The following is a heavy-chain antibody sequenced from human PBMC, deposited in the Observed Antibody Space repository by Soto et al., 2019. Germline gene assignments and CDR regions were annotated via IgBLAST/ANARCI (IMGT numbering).Heavy chain of an antibody. CDR3: ARDQGSTITRGDWFDP. CDR2: ISYEGNDK. Sequence: QVQLVESGGGVVQPGRSLRLSCAASGFSFSTYAMHWVRQAPGKGLEWVAVISYEGNDKNYGDSGEGRFTISRDNSKNTLYLLMNSLRAEDTAVYYCARDQGSTITRGDWFDPWGQGTLVTVSS. D-gene: IGHD4-4*01. J-gene: IGHJ5*02. V-gene: IGHV3-30-3*01. CDR1: GFSFSTYA.